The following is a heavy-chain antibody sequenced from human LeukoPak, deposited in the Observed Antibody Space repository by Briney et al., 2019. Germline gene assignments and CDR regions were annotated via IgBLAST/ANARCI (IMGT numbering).Heavy chain of an antibody. V-gene: IGHV3-30-3*01. CDR1: GFTFSSYA. CDR3: AKDQKELRYFEWSCDY. CDR2: ISYDGSNK. J-gene: IGHJ4*02. Sequence: PGGSLRLSCAASGFTFSSYAMHWVRQAPGKGLEWVAVISYDGSNKYYADSVKGRFTISRDNSKNTLYLQMNSLRAEGTTVYYCAKDQKELRYFEWSCDYWGQGTLVTVSS. D-gene: IGHD3-9*01.